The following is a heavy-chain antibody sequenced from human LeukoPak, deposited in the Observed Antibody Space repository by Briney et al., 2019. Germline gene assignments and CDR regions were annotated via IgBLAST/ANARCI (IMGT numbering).Heavy chain of an antibody. CDR3: ARDLPAQWLVNYYYYYGMDV. D-gene: IGHD6-19*01. V-gene: IGHV3-21*01. Sequence: PGGSLRLSCAASGFTFSSYSMNWVRQAPGKWLEWVSSISSSSSYIYYADSVKGRFTISRDNAKNSLYLQMNSLRAEDTAVYYCARDLPAQWLVNYYYYYGMDVWGQGTTVTVSS. J-gene: IGHJ6*02. CDR2: ISSSSSYI. CDR1: GFTFSSYS.